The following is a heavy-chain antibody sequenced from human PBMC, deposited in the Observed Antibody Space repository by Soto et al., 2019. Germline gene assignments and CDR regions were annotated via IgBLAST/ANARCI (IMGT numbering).Heavy chain of an antibody. J-gene: IGHJ4*02. V-gene: IGHV3-33*01. Sequence: QVQLVESGGGVVQPGRSLRLSCAASGFTFSSYGMHWVRQAPGKGLEWVAVIWYDGSNKYYADSVKGRFTISRDNSKNTLYLQMNSLRAEDTAVYYCARGTRQYSSSWYEVDYFDYWGQGTLVTVSS. D-gene: IGHD6-13*01. CDR2: IWYDGSNK. CDR1: GFTFSSYG. CDR3: ARGTRQYSSSWYEVDYFDY.